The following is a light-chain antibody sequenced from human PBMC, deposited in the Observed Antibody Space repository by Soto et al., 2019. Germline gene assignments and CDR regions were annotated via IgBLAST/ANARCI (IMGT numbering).Light chain of an antibody. CDR2: DVS. CDR3: SPFTGTTYV. V-gene: IGLV2-14*03. CDR1: SSDVGGNKY. J-gene: IGLJ1*01. Sequence: QSALTQPASVSGSPGQSITISCTGTSSDVGGNKYVSWYQHYPGKAPKLMICDVSNRPSGVSNRFSGSKSGNTASLTISGLQAEDEADYYCSPFTGTTYVFGTGSKLTVL.